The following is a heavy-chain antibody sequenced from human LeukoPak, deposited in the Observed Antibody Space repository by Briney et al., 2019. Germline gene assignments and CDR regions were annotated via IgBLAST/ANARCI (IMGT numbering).Heavy chain of an antibody. CDR3: ARDPYYYDSSGYYYPDY. Sequence: ASVKVSCKASGYTFTSYDINWVRQATGQGLEWMGWMNPNSGNTGYAQKFQGRVTMTRNTSISTAYMELSSLRSEDTAVYYCARDPYYYDSSGYYYPDYWGQGTLVTVSS. D-gene: IGHD3-22*01. CDR1: GYTFTSYD. CDR2: MNPNSGNT. V-gene: IGHV1-8*01. J-gene: IGHJ4*02.